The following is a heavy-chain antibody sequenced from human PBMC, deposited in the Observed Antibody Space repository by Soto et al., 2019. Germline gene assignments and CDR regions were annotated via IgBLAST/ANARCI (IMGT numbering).Heavy chain of an antibody. CDR2: ISESGDNT. J-gene: IGHJ5*02. D-gene: IGHD5-18*01. CDR1: GFTFSGSA. CDR3: AKGGYKYGLDP. V-gene: IGHV3-23*01. Sequence: EVQLLESGGGLVQPGGSLRLSCAASGFTFSGSAMSWVRQAPGKGPEWVSAISESGDNTFSADSVKGRFTISRDNTKNTLYLQMNSLRAEDTALYFCAKGGYKYGLDPWGQGTLVTVSS.